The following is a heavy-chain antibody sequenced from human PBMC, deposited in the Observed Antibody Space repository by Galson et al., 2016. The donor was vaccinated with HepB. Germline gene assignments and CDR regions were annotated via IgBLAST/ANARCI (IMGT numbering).Heavy chain of an antibody. CDR3: ARRDGYNSRAFDI. V-gene: IGHV3-74*01. CDR2: INSDGSST. CDR1: GFTFSSYW. D-gene: IGHD5-24*01. Sequence: RLSCAASGFTFSSYWMHWVRQAPGKGLVWVSRINSDGSSTSYADSVKGRFTISRDNTKNTLYLQMHSLRAKDTAVYYCARRDGYNSRAFDIWGRGTLVTVSS. J-gene: IGHJ2*01.